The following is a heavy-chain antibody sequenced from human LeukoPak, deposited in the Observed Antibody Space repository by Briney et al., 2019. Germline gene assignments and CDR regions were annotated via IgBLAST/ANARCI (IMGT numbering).Heavy chain of an antibody. V-gene: IGHV4-39*01. Sequence: SETLSLTSTVSGGSISSSSYYWRWIRQPPGKALEWSGSIYYSGSTYYNPSLKRRVTISVDTSKNQFSLKLSSVTAADTAVYYCASLVRVLLSATLDYWGQGTLVTVSS. J-gene: IGHJ4*02. CDR2: IYYSGST. CDR3: ASLVRVLLSATLDY. CDR1: GGSISSSSYY. D-gene: IGHD3-10*01.